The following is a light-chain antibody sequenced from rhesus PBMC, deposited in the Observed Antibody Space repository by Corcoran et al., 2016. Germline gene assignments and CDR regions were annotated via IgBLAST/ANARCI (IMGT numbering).Light chain of an antibody. V-gene: IGKV1-22*01. CDR3: QQYSSYPYS. J-gene: IGKJ2*01. CDR2: KAS. Sequence: DIQMTQSPSSLSASVGDTVTITCRASQSISNWLAWYQQTPGKAPKLLIYKASSLQRGVPSRFSGSGSGTDFTLTISSLQSEDFATYYCQQYSSYPYSFGQGTKVEIK. CDR1: QSISNW.